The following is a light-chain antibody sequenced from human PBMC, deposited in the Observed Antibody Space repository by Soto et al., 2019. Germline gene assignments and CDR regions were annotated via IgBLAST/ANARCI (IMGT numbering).Light chain of an antibody. CDR2: DVS. J-gene: IGLJ2*01. CDR3: SSYTSSSSVV. CDR1: SSDVGGYDY. V-gene: IGLV2-14*03. Sequence: QSALTQPASVSGSPGQSITISCTGTSSDVGGYDYVSWYQHHPGKAPKLMMYDVSNRPSGVSNRFSGSKSGNTASLTISGLQAADEADYYCSSYTSSSSVVFGGGTKLTVL.